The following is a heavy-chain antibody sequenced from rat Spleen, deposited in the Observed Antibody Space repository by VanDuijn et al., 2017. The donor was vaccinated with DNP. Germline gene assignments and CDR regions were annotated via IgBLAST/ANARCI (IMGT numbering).Heavy chain of an antibody. Sequence: EVQLQESGPGLVKPSQSLSLTCSVTGSSITSNYWGWIRKFPGNKMEWIGHISYSGSTSYNPSLKSRISITRDTSKNQFFLQLNSVTTEDTATYYCASGPGWFAYWGQGTLVTVSS. CDR3: ASGPGWFAY. CDR1: GSSITSNY. V-gene: IGHV3-1*01. CDR2: ISYSGST. J-gene: IGHJ3*01. D-gene: IGHD1-4*01.